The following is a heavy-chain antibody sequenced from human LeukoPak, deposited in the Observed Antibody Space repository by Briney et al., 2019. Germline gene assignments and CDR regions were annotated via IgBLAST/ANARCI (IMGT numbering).Heavy chain of an antibody. CDR2: INPTSGGA. Sequence: ASVKVSCKASGYIFTGYYMHWVRQAPGQGLEWMGWINPTSGGADYAQKFQGRVTMTRDTSISTAYTELSRLTSDDTAVYYWARDLAADYGDYWGQGTLVTASS. D-gene: IGHD2-15*01. CDR1: GYIFTGYY. CDR3: ARDLAADYGDY. V-gene: IGHV1-2*02. J-gene: IGHJ4*02.